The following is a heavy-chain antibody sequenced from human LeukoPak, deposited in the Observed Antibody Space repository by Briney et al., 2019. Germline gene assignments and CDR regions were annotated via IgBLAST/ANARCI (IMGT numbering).Heavy chain of an antibody. CDR1: GGSISSSNW. Sequence: PSETLSLTCAVSGGSISSSNWWSWVRQPPGKGLEWIGEIYHSGSTNYNPSLKSRVTISVDKSKNQFSLKLSSVTAADTAVYYWARDPGHGSGSYGDYYFDYWGQGTLVTVSS. V-gene: IGHV4-4*02. D-gene: IGHD3-10*01. J-gene: IGHJ4*02. CDR2: IYHSGST. CDR3: ARDPGHGSGSYGDYYFDY.